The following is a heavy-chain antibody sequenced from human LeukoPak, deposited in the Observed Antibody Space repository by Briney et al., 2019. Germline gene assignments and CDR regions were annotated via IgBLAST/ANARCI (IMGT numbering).Heavy chain of an antibody. V-gene: IGHV4-59*01. J-gene: IGHJ4*02. D-gene: IGHD2-2*02. Sequence: SETLSLTCTVSGGSISNYYWTWIRQPPGKGLEWIGSIYYDGSTNYNPSVKSRVTISVDTSKNQFSLKLSSVTAADTAVYYCARGGYCSSTSCYKALFFDFWGQGTLVTASS. CDR3: ARGGYCSSTSCYKALFFDF. CDR2: IYYDGST. CDR1: GGSISNYY.